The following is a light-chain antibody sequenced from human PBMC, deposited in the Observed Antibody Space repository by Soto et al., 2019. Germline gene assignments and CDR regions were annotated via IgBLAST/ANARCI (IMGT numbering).Light chain of an antibody. CDR2: GAS. CDR1: QSVTSSY. V-gene: IGKV3-20*01. J-gene: IGKJ4*01. Sequence: EIVLTQSPGTLSLSPGERANLFRRASQSVTSSYLAWYQQKPGQAPRLLIYGASSRATGIPDRFSGTGSETEFTLTINRLEPEDFAVYYCQQYGSPTLTFGEGTKVDIK. CDR3: QQYGSPTLT.